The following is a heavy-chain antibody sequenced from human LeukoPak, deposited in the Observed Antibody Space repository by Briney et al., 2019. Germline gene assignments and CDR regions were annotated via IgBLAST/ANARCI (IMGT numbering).Heavy chain of an antibody. J-gene: IGHJ3*02. Sequence: GGSLRLSXAASRFTFSSSWMAWVRQAPGKGLEWVATIKEDGSQKYYVDFVKGRFTISRDNAKNSLFLQMNSLRVEDTAVYFCVRNLAYDSFDIWGQGTMVTVPS. V-gene: IGHV3-7*01. CDR1: RFTFSSSW. CDR2: IKEDGSQK. D-gene: IGHD3-16*01. CDR3: VRNLAYDSFDI.